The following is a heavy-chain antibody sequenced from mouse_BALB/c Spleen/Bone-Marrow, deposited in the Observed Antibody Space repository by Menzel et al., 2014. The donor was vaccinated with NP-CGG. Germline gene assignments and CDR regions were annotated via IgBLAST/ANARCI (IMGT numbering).Heavy chain of an antibody. D-gene: IGHD4-1*01. J-gene: IGHJ2*01. Sequence: EVKVVESGGGLVKPGGYLKLSCAASRFTFSNYAMSWVRQTPEKRLEWVATISSGGSYTYYPDSVKGRFTISRDNAQNTLYLQMGSLRSEDTAMYFCARQENWALNYLGQGTTLTASS. V-gene: IGHV5-9-3*01. CDR1: RFTFSNYA. CDR3: ARQENWALNY. CDR2: ISSGGSYT.